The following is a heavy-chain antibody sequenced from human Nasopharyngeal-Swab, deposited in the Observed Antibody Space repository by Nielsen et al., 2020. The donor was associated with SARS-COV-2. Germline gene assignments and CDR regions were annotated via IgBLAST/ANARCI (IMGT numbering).Heavy chain of an antibody. Sequence: SETLSLTCTGSSDSISRYFWSWIRKTPGMGLEWIGYISHSESTNYTPSLKSRVTISIDTSKKQLSLKLRSVTAADTAVYYCARIDGWGSMDVWGQGTTVTVSS. CDR2: ISHSEST. D-gene: IGHD3-10*01. J-gene: IGHJ6*02. CDR1: SDSISRYF. V-gene: IGHV4-59*13. CDR3: ARIDGWGSMDV.